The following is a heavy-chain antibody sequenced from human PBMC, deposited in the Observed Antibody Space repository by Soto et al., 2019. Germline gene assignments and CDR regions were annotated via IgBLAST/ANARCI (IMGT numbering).Heavy chain of an antibody. J-gene: IGHJ4*02. Sequence: PSETLSLTCTVSGGSINNYYWSWIRQPPGKGLEWIGYIYYSGNTNYNPSLKSRVTISVDTSENQFSLKLTSATAADTAVYYCARGGTFRTFDYWGQGTLVTVSS. CDR2: IYYSGNT. V-gene: IGHV4-59*01. CDR1: GGSINNYY. CDR3: ARGGTFRTFDY. D-gene: IGHD3-16*01.